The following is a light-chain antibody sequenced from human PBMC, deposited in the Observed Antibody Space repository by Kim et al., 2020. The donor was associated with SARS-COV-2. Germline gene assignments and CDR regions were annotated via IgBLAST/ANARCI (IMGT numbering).Light chain of an antibody. CDR2: LGS. CDR1: QSLLHSNGYNY. J-gene: IGKJ4*01. Sequence: PASISCRSSQSLLHSNGYNYLDWYLQKPGQSPQLLIYLGSNRASGVPDRFSGSGSGTDFTPKIRRVEAEDVGVYYCMQALQTPLTFGGGTKVDIK. CDR3: MQALQTPLT. V-gene: IGKV2-28*01.